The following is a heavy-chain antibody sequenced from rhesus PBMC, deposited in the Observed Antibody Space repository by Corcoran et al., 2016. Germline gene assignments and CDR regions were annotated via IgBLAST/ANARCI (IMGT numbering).Heavy chain of an antibody. D-gene: IGHD3-16*01. CDR3: ASNSGSYYYGY. CDR1: GFTFSDHY. Sequence: EVQLVESGGGLVQPGGFLRLSCAASGFTFSDHYMDWVRQAPGKGLEWVSSISSGSGSTTLYPDCVKGRFTISRYNAKNTVYLQMNSLRAEDTAVYYCASNSGSYYYGYWGQGVLVTVSS. CDR2: ISSGSGSTT. J-gene: IGHJ4*01. V-gene: IGHV3-110*02.